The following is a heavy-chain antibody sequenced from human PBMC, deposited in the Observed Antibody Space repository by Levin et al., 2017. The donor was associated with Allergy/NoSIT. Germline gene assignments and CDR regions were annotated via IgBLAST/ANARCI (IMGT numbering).Heavy chain of an antibody. V-gene: IGHV3-23*01. CDR1: GLTFSRYA. Sequence: QSGGSLRLSCAASGLTFSRYAVNWVRRAPGKGLEWVSVASGSGESTYYADSVKGHFTISRDNAKNTVFLQMNRLRVEDTAIYYCAKDSLHEEVSANFWYFDLWGRGTQVTVSS. D-gene: IGHD2-15*01. CDR3: AKDSLHEEVSANFWYFDL. J-gene: IGHJ2*01. CDR2: ASGSGEST.